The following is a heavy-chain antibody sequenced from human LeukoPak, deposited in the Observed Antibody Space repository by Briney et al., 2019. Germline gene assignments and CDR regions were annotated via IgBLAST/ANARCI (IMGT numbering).Heavy chain of an antibody. CDR3: ARENSGSYREFDY. CDR2: IYTSGST. J-gene: IGHJ4*02. V-gene: IGHV4-4*07. D-gene: IGHD1-26*01. CDR1: GGSISSYY. Sequence: SETLSLTCTVSGGSISSYYWSWIQQPAGKGLEWIGRIYTSGSTNYNASLKSRVSMSVDTSKNQFSLKLSSVTAADTAVFYCARENSGSYREFDYWGQGTLVTVSS.